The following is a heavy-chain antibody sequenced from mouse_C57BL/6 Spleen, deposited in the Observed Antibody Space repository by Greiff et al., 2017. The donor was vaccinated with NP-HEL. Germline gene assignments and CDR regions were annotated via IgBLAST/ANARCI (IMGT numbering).Heavy chain of an antibody. V-gene: IGHV1-19*01. Sequence: VQLQQSGPVLVKPGASVKMSCKASGYTFTDYYMNWVKQSHGKSLEWIGVINPYNGGTSYNQKFKGKATLTVDKSSSTAYMELNSLTSEDSAVYYCARGEDGYPFAYWGQGTLVTVSA. J-gene: IGHJ3*01. D-gene: IGHD2-3*01. CDR2: INPYNGGT. CDR1: GYTFTDYY. CDR3: ARGEDGYPFAY.